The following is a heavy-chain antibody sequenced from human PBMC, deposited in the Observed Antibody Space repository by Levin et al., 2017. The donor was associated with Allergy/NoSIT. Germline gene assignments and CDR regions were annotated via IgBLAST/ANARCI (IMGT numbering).Heavy chain of an antibody. CDR1: GFNFTTYA. CDR2: IMNSGGGT. Sequence: GESLKISCTASGFNFTTYAMSWVRQPPGKGLEWVSIIMNSGGGTYYTDFVKGRFTISRDNAKKTLFLQMNSLRVEDTAVYYCAKNEGPGSHRLYSVDYWGQGTPVTVSS. J-gene: IGHJ4*02. D-gene: IGHD1-26*01. CDR3: AKNEGPGSHRLYSVDY. V-gene: IGHV3-23*01.